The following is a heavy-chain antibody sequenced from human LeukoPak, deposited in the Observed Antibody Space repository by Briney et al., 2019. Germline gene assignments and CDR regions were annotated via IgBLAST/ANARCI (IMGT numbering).Heavy chain of an antibody. Sequence: ASVKVSCKASGYTFTGYYMHWVRQAPGQGLEWMGWINPNSGGTNYAQKFQGRVTMTRDTSISTAYMELSRLRSDDTAVYYCARDRRLSYYYDSSGSVRAFDIWGQGTMVTVSS. V-gene: IGHV1-2*02. CDR2: INPNSGGT. CDR3: ARDRRLSYYYDSSGSVRAFDI. D-gene: IGHD3-22*01. CDR1: GYTFTGYY. J-gene: IGHJ3*02.